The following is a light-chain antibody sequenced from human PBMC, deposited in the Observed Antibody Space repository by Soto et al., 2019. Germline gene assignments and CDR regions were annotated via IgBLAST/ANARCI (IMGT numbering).Light chain of an antibody. Sequence: QSVLTQPASVSGSPGQSITISCTGTSSDFGGYNYVSWYQQHPGKAPKLMIYDVSNRPSGVSNRFSGSKSGNTASLTISGLQAEDEADYYCSSYTTSGSLVFGGGTKVTVL. V-gene: IGLV2-14*01. J-gene: IGLJ2*01. CDR1: SSDFGGYNY. CDR3: SSYTTSGSLV. CDR2: DVS.